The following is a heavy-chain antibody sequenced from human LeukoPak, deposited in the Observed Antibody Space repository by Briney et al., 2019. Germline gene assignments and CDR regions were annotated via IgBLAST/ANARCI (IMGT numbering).Heavy chain of an antibody. CDR1: GYTFTGYY. Sequence: GASVKVSCTASGYTFTGYYMHWVRQAPGHGLEWMGWINPNSGGTNYAQKFQGRVTMTRESSVSTAYMELSRLRSADTAVYYCARVRGIVVVPAARGNLDYWGQGTLVTVSS. CDR2: INPNSGGT. J-gene: IGHJ4*02. D-gene: IGHD2-2*01. V-gene: IGHV1-2*02. CDR3: ARVRGIVVVPAARGNLDY.